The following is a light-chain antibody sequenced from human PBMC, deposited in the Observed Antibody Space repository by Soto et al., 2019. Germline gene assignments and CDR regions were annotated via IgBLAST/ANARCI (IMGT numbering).Light chain of an antibody. V-gene: IGKV3-15*01. J-gene: IGKJ4*01. Sequence: MMRQSPVTLSVSPEERATLSCRASQNISRSLAWYQQKPGQGPSLLIYGTSTRAGGVPARFSGGGSGTEFTLTVTSLQSEDFAVYYCQQCKDWLLTFGGGTKVDI. CDR1: QNISRS. CDR2: GTS. CDR3: QQCKDWLLT.